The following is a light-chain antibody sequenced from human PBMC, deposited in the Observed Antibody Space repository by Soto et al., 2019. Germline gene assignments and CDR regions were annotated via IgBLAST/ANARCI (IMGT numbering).Light chain of an antibody. CDR2: AAS. J-gene: IGKJ3*01. CDR1: QSISSY. V-gene: IGKV1-39*01. CDR3: QQSYSTQGT. Sequence: DIQMTQSPSSLSASVGDRVTITCRASQSISSYLNWYQQKPGKAPKLLIYAASSLQSGVPSRFSGSGSGTDFTLTISSLRPEDFATYYCQQSYSTQGTFGPGTKVDIK.